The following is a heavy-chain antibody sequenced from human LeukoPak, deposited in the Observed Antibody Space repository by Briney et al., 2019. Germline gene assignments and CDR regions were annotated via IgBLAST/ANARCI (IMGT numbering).Heavy chain of an antibody. J-gene: IGHJ4*02. CDR1: GYSFTSYW. Sequence: GESLRISCKGAGYSFTSYWISWLRQMPGKGLEWMGRIDPSDSYTNYSPSFQGHVTISADKSISTAYLQWSSLKASDTAMYYCARHSYGDYVPFDYWGQGTLVTVSS. V-gene: IGHV5-10-1*01. D-gene: IGHD4-17*01. CDR2: IDPSDSYT. CDR3: ARHSYGDYVPFDY.